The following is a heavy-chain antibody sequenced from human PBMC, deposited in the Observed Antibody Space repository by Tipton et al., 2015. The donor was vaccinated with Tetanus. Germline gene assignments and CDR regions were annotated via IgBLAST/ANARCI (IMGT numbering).Heavy chain of an antibody. D-gene: IGHD3-16*01. V-gene: IGHV3-11*01. Sequence: QLVQSGGGLVKPGGSLRLSCAASGFTFSDYYMSWIRQAPGKGLEWVSYISSSGSTIYYADSVKGRFTISRDNAKNSLYLQMNSLRAEDTAVYYCARDSHPYDYVWGSHDHEPLDYWGQGTLVTVSS. CDR1: GFTFSDYY. J-gene: IGHJ4*02. CDR2: ISSSGSTI. CDR3: ARDSHPYDYVWGSHDHEPLDY.